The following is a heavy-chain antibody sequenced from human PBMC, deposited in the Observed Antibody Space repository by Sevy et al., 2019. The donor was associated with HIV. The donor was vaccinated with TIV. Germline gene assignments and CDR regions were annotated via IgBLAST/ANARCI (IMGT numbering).Heavy chain of an antibody. CDR1: GYTFTSYG. D-gene: IGHD6-13*01. V-gene: IGHV1-18*04. Sequence: ASVKVSCKASGYTFTSYGISWVRQAPGQGLEWMGWISAYNGNTNYAQKLQGRVTMTTDTSTSTAYTELRSLRSDDTAVYYCARDKSGYSSSWYGSNWFDPWGQGTLVTVSS. CDR2: ISAYNGNT. CDR3: ARDKSGYSSSWYGSNWFDP. J-gene: IGHJ5*02.